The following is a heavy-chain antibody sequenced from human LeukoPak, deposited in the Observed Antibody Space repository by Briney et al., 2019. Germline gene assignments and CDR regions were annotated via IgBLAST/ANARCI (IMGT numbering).Heavy chain of an antibody. V-gene: IGHV1-2*06. CDR2: INPNSGGT. D-gene: IGHD4-17*01. CDR3: ARERYGDYVSFFRGPIEIDY. Sequence: ASVKVSCKASGYTFTGYYMHWVRQAPGQGPEWMGRINPNSGGTNYAQKFQGRVTMTRDTSISTAYMELSRLRSDDTAVYYCARERYGDYVSFFRGPIEIDYWGQGTLVTVSS. CDR1: GYTFTGYY. J-gene: IGHJ4*02.